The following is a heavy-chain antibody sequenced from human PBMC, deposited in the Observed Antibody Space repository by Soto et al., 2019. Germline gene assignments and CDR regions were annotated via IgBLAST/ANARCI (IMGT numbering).Heavy chain of an antibody. J-gene: IGHJ6*02. CDR1: GGSISSYL. D-gene: IGHD5-12*01. V-gene: IGHV4-59*01. CDR2: IHYSGRT. CDR3: ARSYSGYDVTHLEEESYYYGMDV. Sequence: LSLTFTVSGGSISSYLSTWVRQTPWKGLEWIGYIHYSGRTKYNPSLRSRVSISVDTSKNKFSLKLSSVTAADTAVYFCARSYSGYDVTHLEEESYYYGMDVSCQGETITVSS.